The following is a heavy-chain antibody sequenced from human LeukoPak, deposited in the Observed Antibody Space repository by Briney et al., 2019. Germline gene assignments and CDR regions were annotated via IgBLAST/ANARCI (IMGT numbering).Heavy chain of an antibody. J-gene: IGHJ6*03. CDR3: ARGGGRGQNNYYYYYYMDV. D-gene: IGHD1/OR15-1a*01. CDR1: GGTFSSYA. CDR2: IIPIFGTA. V-gene: IGHV1-69*13. Sequence: ASVKVSCKASGGTFSSYAISWVRQAPGQGLEWMGGIIPIFGTANYAQKFQGRVTITADESTSTAYMELSSLRSEDTAVYYCARGGGRGQNNYYYYYYMDVWGKGTTVTISS.